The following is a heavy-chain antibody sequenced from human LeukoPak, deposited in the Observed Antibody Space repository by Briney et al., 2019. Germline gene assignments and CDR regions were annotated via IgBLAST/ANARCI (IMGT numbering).Heavy chain of an antibody. Sequence: GRSLRLSCAASGFTFSSYAMHWARQAPGKGLEWVAVISYDGSNKYYADSVKGRFTISRDNSKNTLYLQMNSLRAEDTAVYYCARDVAVVTPNWFDPWGQGTLVTVSS. V-gene: IGHV3-30-3*01. D-gene: IGHD4-23*01. CDR2: ISYDGSNK. CDR1: GFTFSSYA. CDR3: ARDVAVVTPNWFDP. J-gene: IGHJ5*02.